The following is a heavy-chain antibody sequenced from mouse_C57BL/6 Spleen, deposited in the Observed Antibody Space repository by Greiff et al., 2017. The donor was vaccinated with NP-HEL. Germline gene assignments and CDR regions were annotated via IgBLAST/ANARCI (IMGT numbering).Heavy chain of an antibody. V-gene: IGHV1-42*01. CDR3: ARSTGLDY. J-gene: IGHJ2*01. Sequence: EVQLQQSGPELVKPGASVKISCKASGYSFTGYYMNWVKQSPEKSLEWIGEINPSTGGTTYNQKFKAKATLTVDKSSSTAYMQLKSLTSEDSAVYYCARSTGLDYWGQGTTLTVS. CDR2: INPSTGGT. D-gene: IGHD4-1*02. CDR1: GYSFTGYY.